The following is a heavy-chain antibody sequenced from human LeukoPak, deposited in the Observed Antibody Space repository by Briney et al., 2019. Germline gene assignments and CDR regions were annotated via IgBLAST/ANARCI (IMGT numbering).Heavy chain of an antibody. CDR2: IIPILGIA. V-gene: IGHV1-69*04. D-gene: IGHD3-22*01. CDR3: ARGYDSSGYSIDY. J-gene: IGHJ4*02. CDR1: GYTFTSYA. Sequence: SVKVSCKASGYTFTSYAISWVRQAPGQGLEWMGRIIPILGIANYAQKFQGRVTITADKSTSTAYMELSSLRSEDTAVYYCARGYDSSGYSIDYWGQGTLVTVSS.